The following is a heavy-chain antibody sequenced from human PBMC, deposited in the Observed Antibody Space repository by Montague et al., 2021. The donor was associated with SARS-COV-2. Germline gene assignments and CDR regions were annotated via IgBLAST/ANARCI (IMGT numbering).Heavy chain of an antibody. Sequence: SETLSLTCTVSGGSISSSSYYWGWIRQPPGKGLEWIGSIYYSGSTYYSPSLKSRVTISVDTSKNQFSLKLSSVTAADTAVYYCAIEAGAMVYYYGMDVWGQGTTVTVTS. D-gene: IGHD5-18*01. CDR2: IYYSGST. J-gene: IGHJ6*02. CDR3: AIEAGAMVYYYGMDV. CDR1: GGSISSSSYY. V-gene: IGHV4-39*01.